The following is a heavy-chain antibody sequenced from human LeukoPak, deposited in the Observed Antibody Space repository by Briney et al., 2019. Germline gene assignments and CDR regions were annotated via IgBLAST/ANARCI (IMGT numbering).Heavy chain of an antibody. D-gene: IGHD2-2*01. V-gene: IGHV4-4*07. Sequence: SETLSLTCSVSGGSISSYYRSWIRQPAGKGLEWIGRIYTSGSTNYNPSLKSRVTMSVDTSKNQFSLKLSSVTAADTAVYYCAGGGPRGVVVPAAIGRQNWFDPWGQGTLVTVSS. CDR3: AGGGPRGVVVPAAIGRQNWFDP. J-gene: IGHJ5*02. CDR2: IYTSGST. CDR1: GGSISSYY.